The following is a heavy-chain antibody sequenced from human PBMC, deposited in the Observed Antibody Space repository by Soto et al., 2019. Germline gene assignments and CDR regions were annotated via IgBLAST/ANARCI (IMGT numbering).Heavy chain of an antibody. J-gene: IGHJ4*02. Sequence: GGSLRLSCAACGFTLNNYAMSWARQAPGRGLERVSVISGSGDRINYADSVKGRFTVSRDNSKRTLYLQMNSLRGEDPAVYYCAKHSRETTSCCGEDWGQGTLVTVSS. D-gene: IGHD2-21*01. V-gene: IGHV3-23*01. CDR1: GFTLNNYA. CDR3: AKHSRETTSCCGED. CDR2: ISGSGDRI.